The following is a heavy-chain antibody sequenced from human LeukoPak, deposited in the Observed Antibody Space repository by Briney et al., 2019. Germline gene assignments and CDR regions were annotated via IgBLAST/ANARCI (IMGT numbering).Heavy chain of an antibody. Sequence: GGSLRLSCAASGFTFSSYWMSWVRQAPGKGLECVANIKQDGSEENFVDSVKGRFTISRDNAKKSLYLQMNSLSAEDTAVYYCARGSSAGASLRHDYWGQGNLVTVSS. CDR3: ARGSSAGASLRHDY. J-gene: IGHJ4*02. CDR2: IKQDGSEE. D-gene: IGHD1-26*01. V-gene: IGHV3-7*01. CDR1: GFTFSSYW.